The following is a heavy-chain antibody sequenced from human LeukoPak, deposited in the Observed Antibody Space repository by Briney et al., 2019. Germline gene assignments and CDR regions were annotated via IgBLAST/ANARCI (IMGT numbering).Heavy chain of an antibody. D-gene: IGHD3-10*01. V-gene: IGHV1-2*02. Sequence: ASVKVSCKASGYTFTAYYIHWLRQAPGQGLEWMGWINPNSGGTKYAKKFQGRVTMTRDTSISTAYMDLSSLGSDDTAVYYCARDSRGAYNFDFWGQGTLVTVSS. CDR1: GYTFTAYY. CDR3: ARDSRGAYNFDF. CDR2: INPNSGGT. J-gene: IGHJ4*02.